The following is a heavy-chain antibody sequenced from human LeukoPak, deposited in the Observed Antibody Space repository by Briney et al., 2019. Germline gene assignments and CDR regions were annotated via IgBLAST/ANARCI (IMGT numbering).Heavy chain of an antibody. CDR2: ISSSSSYI. D-gene: IGHD4-11*01. CDR3: ARDRVTRPFDAFDI. CDR1: GFTFSSYS. J-gene: IGHJ3*02. Sequence: PGGSLRLSCAASGFTFSSYSMNWVRQAPGKGLEWVSSISSSSSYIYYADSVKGRFTISRDNAKNSLYLQMNCLRAEDTAVYYCARDRVTRPFDAFDIWGQGTMVTVSS. V-gene: IGHV3-21*01.